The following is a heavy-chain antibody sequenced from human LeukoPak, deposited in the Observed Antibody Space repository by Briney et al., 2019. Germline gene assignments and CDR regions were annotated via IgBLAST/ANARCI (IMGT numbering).Heavy chain of an antibody. V-gene: IGHV4-59*01. J-gene: IGHJ6*02. D-gene: IGHD3-10*01. CDR1: GGSISSYY. Sequence: SETPSLTCTVSGGSISSYYWSWIRQPPGKGLEWIGYIYYSGSTNYNPSLKSRVTISVDTSKNQFSLKLSSVTAADTAVYYCARDSRSLWFGESWYYGMDVWGQGTTVTVSS. CDR3: ARDSRSLWFGESWYYGMDV. CDR2: IYYSGST.